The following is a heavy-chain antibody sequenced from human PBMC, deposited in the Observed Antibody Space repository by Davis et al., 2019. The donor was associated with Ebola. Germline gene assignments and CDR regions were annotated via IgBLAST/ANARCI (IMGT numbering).Heavy chain of an antibody. Sequence: SETLSFTCAVYGGSFSGYYWSWIRQPPGKGLEWIGEINHSGSTNYNPSLKSRVTISVDTSKNQFSLKLSSVTAADTAVYYCARRKSGWYLGNFDYWGQGTLVTVSS. CDR3: ARRKSGWYLGNFDY. CDR2: INHSGST. D-gene: IGHD6-19*01. V-gene: IGHV4-34*01. CDR1: GGSFSGYY. J-gene: IGHJ4*02.